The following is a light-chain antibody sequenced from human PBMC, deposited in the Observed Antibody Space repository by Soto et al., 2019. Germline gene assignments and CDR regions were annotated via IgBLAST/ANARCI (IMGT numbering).Light chain of an antibody. CDR3: QQYGTSPRG. Sequence: EIVLTQSPATLSLSPGERASLSCRASQSVSNSYLAWYQQTPGQAPRLLIFGASNRGTGIPDRFSGSGSGTAFTLTIRRLEPEEFSVYYCQQYGTSPRGFGQGTKLEIK. CDR2: GAS. J-gene: IGKJ2*03. V-gene: IGKV3-20*01. CDR1: QSVSNSY.